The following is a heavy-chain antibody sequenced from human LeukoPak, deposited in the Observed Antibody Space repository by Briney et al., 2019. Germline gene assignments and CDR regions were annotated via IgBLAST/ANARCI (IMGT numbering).Heavy chain of an antibody. CDR3: ARGKITVLGYSDYYYDLDY. CDR1: GFTVSSYR. CDR2: ISSSSSSTI. D-gene: IGHD3-22*01. J-gene: IGHJ6*02. V-gene: IGHV3-48*02. Sequence: TGGSLRLSRGASGFTVSSYRMNWVRQAPGKGLEWVSYISSSSSSTIYYADSVKGRFTISRDNAKNSLYLQMNSLRDEDTAVYYCARGKITVLGYSDYYYDLDYWGLGTTVTVSS.